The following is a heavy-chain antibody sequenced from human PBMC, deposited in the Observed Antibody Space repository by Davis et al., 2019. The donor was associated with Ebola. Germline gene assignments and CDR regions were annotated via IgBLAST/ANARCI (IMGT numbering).Heavy chain of an antibody. CDR1: GGSISSSSYY. J-gene: IGHJ3*02. CDR3: ARLYLPYDAFDI. V-gene: IGHV4-39*07. Sequence: GSLRLSCTVSGGSISSSSYYWGWIRQPPGKGLEWIGSIYYSGSTYYNPSLKSRVTISVDTSKNQFSLKLSSVTAADTAVYYCARLYLPYDAFDIWGQGTMVTVSS. D-gene: IGHD2/OR15-2a*01. CDR2: IYYSGST.